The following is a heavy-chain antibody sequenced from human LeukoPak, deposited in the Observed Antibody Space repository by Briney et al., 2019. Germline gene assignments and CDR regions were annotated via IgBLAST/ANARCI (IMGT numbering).Heavy chain of an antibody. CDR3: AREVDYYDTSDYFPLGY. J-gene: IGHJ4*02. D-gene: IGHD3-22*01. CDR1: GGSISSGSYY. CDR2: IYTSGIT. Sequence: SQTLSLTCTVSGGSISSGSYYWSWIRQPAGKGLEWIGRIYTSGITNYNPSLKSRVTISVDTSKNQFSLKLNSVTAADTTVYYCAREVDYYDTSDYFPLGYWGQGTLVTVSS. V-gene: IGHV4-61*02.